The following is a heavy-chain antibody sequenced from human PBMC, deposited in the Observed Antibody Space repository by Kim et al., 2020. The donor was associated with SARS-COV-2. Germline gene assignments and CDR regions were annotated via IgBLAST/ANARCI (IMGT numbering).Heavy chain of an antibody. D-gene: IGHD2-15*01. CDR3: SRGRRSGGSCALDY. CDR2: IYYSGST. Sequence: SETLSLTCTVSGGSISSYYWSWIRQPPGKGLEWIGYIYYSGSTNYNSSPKSRVTISVDTSKNQFSLKLSSVTAADTAVYYCSRGRRSGGSCALDYWCQGT. CDR1: GGSISSYY. J-gene: IGHJ4*02. V-gene: IGHV4-59*01.